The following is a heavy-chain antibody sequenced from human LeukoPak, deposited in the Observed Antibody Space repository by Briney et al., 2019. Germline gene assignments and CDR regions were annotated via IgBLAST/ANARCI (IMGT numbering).Heavy chain of an antibody. CDR1: GYTFTGYY. V-gene: IGHV1-2*04. Sequence: ASVKVSCKASGYTFTGYYMHWVRQAPGQGLEWMGWINPNSGGTNYAQKFQGWVTMTRDTSISTAYMELSRLRSDDTAVYYCARVGGYFDWLLSPRDSVWGQGTLVTVSS. CDR2: INPNSGGT. J-gene: IGHJ4*02. D-gene: IGHD3-9*01. CDR3: ARVGGYFDWLLSPRDSV.